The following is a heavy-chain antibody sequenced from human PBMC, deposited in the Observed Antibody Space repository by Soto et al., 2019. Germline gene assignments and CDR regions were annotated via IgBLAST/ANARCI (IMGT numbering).Heavy chain of an antibody. Sequence: PSETLSLTCAVSGGSISSNNWWNWVRQPPGKGLEWIGEIHHSGSTNYNPSLKSRVTISVDKSKNQFSLKLNSVTAADTAVYYCERARQYCSSSSCYLDPWGQGTLVTVSS. J-gene: IGHJ5*02. CDR3: ERARQYCSSSSCYLDP. D-gene: IGHD2-2*01. CDR2: IHHSGST. V-gene: IGHV4-4*02. CDR1: GGSISSNNW.